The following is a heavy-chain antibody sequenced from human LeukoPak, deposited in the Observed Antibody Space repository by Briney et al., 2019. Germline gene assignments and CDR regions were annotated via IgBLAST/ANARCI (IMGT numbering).Heavy chain of an antibody. CDR3: AKGSAAARPYCFDY. V-gene: IGHV3-23*01. D-gene: IGHD6-13*01. CDR2: ITGTGGDT. J-gene: IGHJ4*02. Sequence: GGSLRLSCAASGFTFNNYAMSWVRQAPGKGLEWVSAITGTGGDTYYADSVKGRFTISRDNSKDTLYFQMNSLRAEDTAVYYCAKGSAAARPYCFDYWGQGILVTVSS. CDR1: GFTFNNYA.